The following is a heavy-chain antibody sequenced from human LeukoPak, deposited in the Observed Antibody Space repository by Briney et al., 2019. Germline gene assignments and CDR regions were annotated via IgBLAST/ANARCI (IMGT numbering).Heavy chain of an antibody. V-gene: IGHV3-53*01. Sequence: GGSLRLSCAASGFTVSRNYMSWVRQAPGKGLEWVSIIYSGGDTYYADSVKGRFTISRDNTKNSVYLQMNSLRAEDTAVYYCARGHYGMDVWGQGTTVTVSS. J-gene: IGHJ6*02. CDR3: ARGHYGMDV. CDR1: GFTVSRNY. D-gene: IGHD1-26*01. CDR2: IYSGGDT.